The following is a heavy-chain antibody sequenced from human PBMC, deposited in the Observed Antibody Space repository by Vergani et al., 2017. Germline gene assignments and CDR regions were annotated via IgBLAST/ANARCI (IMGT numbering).Heavy chain of an antibody. CDR2: ISYDGSNK. V-gene: IGHV3-30-3*01. CDR3: AAFTMVTHP. CDR1: GFTFSSYA. J-gene: IGHJ5*02. Sequence: QVQLVESGGGVVQPGRSLRLSCAASGFTFSSYAMHWVRQAPGKGLEWVAVISYDGSNKYYADSVKGRFTISRDNSKNTLYLQMNSLRAEDTAVYYCAAFTMVTHPWGQGTLVTVSS. D-gene: IGHD3-10*01.